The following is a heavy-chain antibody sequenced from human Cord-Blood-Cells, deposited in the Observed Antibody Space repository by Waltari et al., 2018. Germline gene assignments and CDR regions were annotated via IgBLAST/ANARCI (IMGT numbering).Heavy chain of an antibody. CDR1: GYTFTSYG. D-gene: IGHD1-26*01. Sequence: QVQLVQSGAEVKKPGASVKVSCKASGYTFTSYGISWVRQAPGQGLEWMGWISAYNGNTNYAQRLRGRVTMTKDTAASAAYMELRILRSDDTAVYYCARDGVGGGSYYYYGMDVWGQGTTVAVSS. CDR2: ISAYNGNT. CDR3: ARDGVGGGSYYYYGMDV. V-gene: IGHV1-18*01. J-gene: IGHJ6*02.